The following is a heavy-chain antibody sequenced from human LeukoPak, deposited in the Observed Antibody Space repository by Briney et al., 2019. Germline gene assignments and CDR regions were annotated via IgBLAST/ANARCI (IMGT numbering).Heavy chain of an antibody. CDR2: IYYSGST. D-gene: IGHD3-3*01. Sequence: PSETLSLTCTVSGGSVSSGSYYWSWIRQPPGKGLEWIGYIYYSGSTNYNPSLKSRVTISVDTSKSQFSLKLSSVTAADTAVYYCASSPEYYDFWSGYYYYGMDVWGQGTTVTVSS. CDR3: ASSPEYYDFWSGYYYYGMDV. J-gene: IGHJ6*02. V-gene: IGHV4-61*01. CDR1: GGSVSSGSYY.